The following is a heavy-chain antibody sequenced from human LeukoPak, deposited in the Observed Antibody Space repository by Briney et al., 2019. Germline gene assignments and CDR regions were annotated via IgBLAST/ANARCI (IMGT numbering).Heavy chain of an antibody. J-gene: IGHJ5*02. V-gene: IGHV3-23*01. D-gene: IGHD6-13*01. Sequence: GGSLRLSCAASGFTFDSYAMSWVRQAPGKGLEWVSAVSRFGGTTYYADSAKGRFTISRDNSNNTVYLQVNSLRVGDTALYYCVKHVGSRWSNNRFDPWGQGTLVTVS. CDR1: GFTFDSYA. CDR2: VSRFGGTT. CDR3: VKHVGSRWSNNRFDP.